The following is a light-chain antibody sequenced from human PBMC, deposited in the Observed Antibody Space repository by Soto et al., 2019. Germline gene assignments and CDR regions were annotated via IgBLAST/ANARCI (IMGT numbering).Light chain of an antibody. CDR2: GAS. Sequence: EFVLTQSPATLSVSPGERVTLSCRASQSVSNKLAWYQQRPGQPPRLLIYGASTRDTGVPTRFSGSGSGTEFTLTITSLQSEDFAVYYCQQYNNWPLWTFGQGTKVDIK. CDR1: QSVSNK. CDR3: QQYNNWPLWT. J-gene: IGKJ1*01. V-gene: IGKV3D-15*01.